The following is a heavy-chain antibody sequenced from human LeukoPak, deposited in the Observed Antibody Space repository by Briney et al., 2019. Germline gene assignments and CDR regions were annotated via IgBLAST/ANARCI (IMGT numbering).Heavy chain of an antibody. CDR3: ARTGSRGYYFDY. V-gene: IGHV3-53*01. CDR2: IYSGGST. D-gene: IGHD2-15*01. CDR1: GLTVSSNY. Sequence: GGSLRLSCAASGLTVSSNYMSWVRQAPGKGLEWVSVIYSGGSTYYADSVKGRFTISRDNSKNTLYLQMNSLRAEDTAVYYCARTGSRGYYFDYWGQGTLVAVSS. J-gene: IGHJ4*02.